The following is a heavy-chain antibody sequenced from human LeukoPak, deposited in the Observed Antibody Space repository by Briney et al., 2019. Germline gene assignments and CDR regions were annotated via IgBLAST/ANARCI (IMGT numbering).Heavy chain of an antibody. CDR1: GYTFISYA. V-gene: IGHV7-4-1*02. D-gene: IGHD6-19*01. CDR2: INTNTGNP. CDR3: ARDLRGLDVPLLYYFDY. Sequence: ASVKVSCKASGYTFISYAMNWVRQAPGQGLEWMGWINTNTGNPTYAQGFTGRFVFSLDTSVSTAYLQISSLKAEDTAVYYCARDLRGLDVPLLYYFDYWGQGTLVTVSS. J-gene: IGHJ4*02.